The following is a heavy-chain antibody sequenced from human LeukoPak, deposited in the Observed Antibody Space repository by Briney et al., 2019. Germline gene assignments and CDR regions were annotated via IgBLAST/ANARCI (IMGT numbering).Heavy chain of an antibody. CDR1: GFIFSSNY. Sequence: GGSLRLSCAASGFIFSSNYMTWVRQVPGKGLEWVANINPDGSEKNYVDSVKGRFTISRDNARNSLYLQMNSLRAEDTALYYCARAGARSSDRWWYDYWGQGTLVTVSS. V-gene: IGHV3-7*03. D-gene: IGHD2-15*01. CDR3: ARAGARSSDRWWYDY. J-gene: IGHJ4*02. CDR2: INPDGSEK.